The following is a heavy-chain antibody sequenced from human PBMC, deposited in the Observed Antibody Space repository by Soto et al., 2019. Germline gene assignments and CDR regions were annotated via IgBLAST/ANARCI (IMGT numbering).Heavy chain of an antibody. V-gene: IGHV1-2*02. CDR3: ARDLSGGSVQNWFDP. J-gene: IGHJ5*02. CDR2: INPNSGGT. Sequence: QVQLVQSGAEVKKPGASVKVSCKASGYTFTGYYMHWVRQAPGQGLEWMGWINPNSGGTNYAQKCQGRVTMTRDTSLSKAYMELSRLRSDATAVYYCARDLSGGSVQNWFDPWGQGTLVTVSS. CDR1: GYTFTGYY. D-gene: IGHD3-10*01.